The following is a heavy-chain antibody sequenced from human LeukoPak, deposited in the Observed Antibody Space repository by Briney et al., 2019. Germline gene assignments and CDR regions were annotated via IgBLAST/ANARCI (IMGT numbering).Heavy chain of an antibody. CDR1: GFTFSSYA. CDR3: AKADIVGATFRIDY. V-gene: IGHV3-23*01. D-gene: IGHD1-26*01. Sequence: WGSLRLSCAASGFTFSSYAMSWVRQAPGKGLEWVSTITDTGDSTYYADSVKGRFSISRDNSKNTLYLQMNSLRAEDTAVYYCAKADIVGATFRIDYWGQGTLVTVSS. CDR2: ITDTGDST. J-gene: IGHJ4*02.